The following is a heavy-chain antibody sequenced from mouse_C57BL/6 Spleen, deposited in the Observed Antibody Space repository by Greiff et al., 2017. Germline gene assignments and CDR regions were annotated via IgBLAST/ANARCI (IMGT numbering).Heavy chain of an antibody. CDR2: IYPGDGDT. CDR1: GYAFSSYG. J-gene: IGHJ2*01. V-gene: IGHV1-80*01. CDR3: ARVGGDY. Sequence: QVQLQQSGAELVKPGASVKISCKVSGYAFSSYGMNWVKQRPGKGLEWIGKIYPGDGDTNYNGKFKGKATLTADKSSSTAYMQLSSLTSEDSAVYFCARVGGDYWGQGTTLTVSS. D-gene: IGHD3-3*01.